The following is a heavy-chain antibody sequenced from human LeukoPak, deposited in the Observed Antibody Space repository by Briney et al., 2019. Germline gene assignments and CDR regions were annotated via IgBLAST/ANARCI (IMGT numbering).Heavy chain of an antibody. J-gene: IGHJ6*04. V-gene: IGHV1-2*04. CDR2: INPNSGGT. Sequence: ASVKVSCKASGYTFIGYYMHWVRLAPGQGLEWMGWINPNSGGTNYAQKFQGWVTMTRDTSISTAYMELSRLRSDDTAVYYCARDGNPWFWELFSYGMDVWGKGTTVTVSS. CDR1: GYTFIGYY. D-gene: IGHD3-10*01. CDR3: ARDGNPWFWELFSYGMDV.